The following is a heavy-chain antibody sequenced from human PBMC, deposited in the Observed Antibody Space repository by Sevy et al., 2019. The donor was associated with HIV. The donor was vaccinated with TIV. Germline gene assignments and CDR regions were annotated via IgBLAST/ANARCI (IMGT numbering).Heavy chain of an antibody. CDR1: GGSISSGGYY. CDR3: ARGLKRKHHYGMDI. J-gene: IGHJ6*02. Sequence: TLSLTCTVSGGSISSGGYYWSWIRQHPGKGLEWIGYIYYSGSTYYNPSLKSRVTISVDTSKNQFSLKLSSVTAADTAVYYCARGLKRKHHYGMDIWGQGTTVTVSS. V-gene: IGHV4-31*03. CDR2: IYYSGST.